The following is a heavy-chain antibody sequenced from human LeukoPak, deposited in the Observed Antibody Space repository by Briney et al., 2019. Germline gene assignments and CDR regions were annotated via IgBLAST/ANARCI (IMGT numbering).Heavy chain of an antibody. D-gene: IGHD1-26*01. CDR1: GGSISDYY. CDR3: ARSYLGGTYYDWFDP. J-gene: IGHJ5*02. V-gene: IGHV4-4*07. Sequence: NPSETLSLTCTVSGGSISDYYWNWIRQPAGKGLEWIGRIYASGSTNYNPSLRSRVTISVDKSKNQFSLKLTSAPAADTAVYYCARSYLGGTYYDWFDPWGQGTLVTVSS. CDR2: IYASGST.